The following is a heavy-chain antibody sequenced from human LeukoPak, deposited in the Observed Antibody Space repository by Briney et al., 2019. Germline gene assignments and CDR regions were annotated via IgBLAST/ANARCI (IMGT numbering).Heavy chain of an antibody. J-gene: IGHJ4*02. D-gene: IGHD3-22*01. CDR1: GFTFSSYG. CDR2: ISYDGSNK. Sequence: GRSLRLSCAASGFTFSSYGMHWVRQAPGKGLEWVAVISYDGSNKYYADSVKGRFTISRDNSKNTLYLQMNSLRAEDTAVYYCAKGDSSGYYPFDYWGQGTLVTVSS. V-gene: IGHV3-30*18. CDR3: AKGDSSGYYPFDY.